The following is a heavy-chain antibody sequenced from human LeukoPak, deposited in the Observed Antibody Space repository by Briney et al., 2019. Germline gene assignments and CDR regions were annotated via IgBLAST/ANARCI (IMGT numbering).Heavy chain of an antibody. CDR3: ARDRGGYCSSTSCYKPSRMFNWLDP. CDR2: IIPIFGTA. D-gene: IGHD2-2*02. J-gene: IGHJ5*02. Sequence: ASVKVSCKASGGTFSSYAISWVRQAPGQGLEWMGGIIPIFGTANYAQKFQGRVTITADESTSTAYMELSSLRSEDTAVYYCARDRGGYCSSTSCYKPSRMFNWLDPWGQGTLVTVSS. CDR1: GGTFSSYA. V-gene: IGHV1-69*01.